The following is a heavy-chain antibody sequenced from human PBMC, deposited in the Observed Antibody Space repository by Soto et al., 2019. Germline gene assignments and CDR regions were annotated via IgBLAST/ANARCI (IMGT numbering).Heavy chain of an antibody. J-gene: IGHJ3*02. CDR2: IYYSGNT. CDR3: AKFGLDTRAFDI. V-gene: IGHV4-59*01. D-gene: IGHD3-16*01. Sequence: QMQLQESGPGLVKPSETLSLTCFVSCGSLSNYYWNWVRQPPGKGLEWIGYIYYSGNTNFNPSLKSRVTMSVDTSKNQFSLDLSSVTAADTAVYFCAKFGLDTRAFDIWGQGTPVTVSS. CDR1: CGSLSNYY.